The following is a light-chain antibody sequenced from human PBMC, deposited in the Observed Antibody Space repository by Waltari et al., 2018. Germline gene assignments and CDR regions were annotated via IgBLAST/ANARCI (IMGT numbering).Light chain of an antibody. CDR3: HQYNNWPPTNT. Sequence: IVMTQSPATLSVSPGERATLSCRASQSVSSNLAWYQQKPGQAPRLLIYGASTRATGIPARFSGSGSGTEFTLTISSLQSEDFAVYYCHQYNNWPPTNTFGGGTKVEIK. V-gene: IGKV3-15*01. J-gene: IGKJ4*01. CDR1: QSVSSN. CDR2: GAS.